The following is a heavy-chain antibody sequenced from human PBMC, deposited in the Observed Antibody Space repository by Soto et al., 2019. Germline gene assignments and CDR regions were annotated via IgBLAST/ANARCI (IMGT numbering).Heavy chain of an antibody. D-gene: IGHD1-1*01. V-gene: IGHV1-18*01. Sequence: QVQLVQSGAEVKKPGASVKVSCKASGYTFTKYGISWVRQAPGQGLEWMGWISAYNVHTNYARTLQGRLTLTTDTSTSTAYMERRSLRSDDTAVYYCAGEGRLESQALDIWGQGTMVTVSS. CDR1: GYTFTKYG. J-gene: IGHJ3*02. CDR2: ISAYNVHT. CDR3: AGEGRLESQALDI.